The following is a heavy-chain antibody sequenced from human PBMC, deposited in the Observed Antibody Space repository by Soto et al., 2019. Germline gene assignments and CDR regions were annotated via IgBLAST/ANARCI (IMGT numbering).Heavy chain of an antibody. CDR1: GGSDCSNRSA. Sequence: SPTQSRTEVISGGSDCSNRSAWNWIKISPSRGLEWLARTYYRSRWYNDYAVSVRSRITVNPDTSKNQFSLQLTSVTPEDTAVYYCAGTTSHHWLYMDVWGKGATVTVSS. CDR3: AGTTSHHWLYMDV. D-gene: IGHD1-7*01. V-gene: IGHV6-1*01. CDR2: TYYRSRWYN. J-gene: IGHJ6*03.